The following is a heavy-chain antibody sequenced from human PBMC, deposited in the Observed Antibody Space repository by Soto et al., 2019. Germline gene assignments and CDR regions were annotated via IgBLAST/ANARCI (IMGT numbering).Heavy chain of an antibody. Sequence: PGGSLRLSCAASGFTFSHYAMHWVRQAPGKGLEWVALMSYDGSNEYYADSVKGRFTISRDSSKNTVSLEMTSLRAEDTAVYYCAKGGRQWLVTSDFNYWGQGALVTVSS. CDR1: GFTFSHYA. CDR3: AKGGRQWLVTSDFNY. CDR2: MSYDGSNE. D-gene: IGHD6-19*01. J-gene: IGHJ4*02. V-gene: IGHV3-30*18.